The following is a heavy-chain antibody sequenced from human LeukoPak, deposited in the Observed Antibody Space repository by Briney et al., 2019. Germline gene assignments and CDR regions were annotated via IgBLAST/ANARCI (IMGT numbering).Heavy chain of an antibody. CDR3: ARAGYSSSWYYYYYDMDV. V-gene: IGHV3-74*01. J-gene: IGHJ6*03. CDR1: GFTFHTYT. Sequence: GGSLRLSCAASGFTFHTYTMSWVRQAPGKGLVWVSRINSDGSSTSYADSVKGRFTISRDNAKNTLYMQMNSLRAEDTAVYYCARAGYSSSWYYYYYDMDVWGKGTTVTVSS. CDR2: INSDGSST. D-gene: IGHD6-13*01.